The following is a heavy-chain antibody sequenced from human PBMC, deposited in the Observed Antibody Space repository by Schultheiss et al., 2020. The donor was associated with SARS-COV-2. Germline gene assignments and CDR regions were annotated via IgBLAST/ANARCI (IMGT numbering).Heavy chain of an antibody. J-gene: IGHJ4*02. D-gene: IGHD3-16*01. V-gene: IGHV3-30*19. CDR2: IWYDGSNK. Sequence: GESLKISCAGSGFTFRNYGMHWVRQAPGKGLEWVAVIWYDGSNKYYADSVKGRFTISRDNSKNTLYLQMNSLRAEDTAVYYCARDRGRDWGTPGTRIDYWSQGTLVTVSS. CDR3: ARDRGRDWGTPGTRIDY. CDR1: GFTFRNYG.